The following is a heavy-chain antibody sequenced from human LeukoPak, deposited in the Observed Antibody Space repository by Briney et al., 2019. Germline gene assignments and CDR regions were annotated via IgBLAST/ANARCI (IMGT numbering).Heavy chain of an antibody. CDR3: ASTHSSGWSYYFDY. Sequence: GGSLRLSCAASGFTVSSNYMSWVRQAPGKGLEWVSVIYSGGSTYYADSVKGRFTISRDNSKNTLYLQMNRLRAEDTAVYYCASTHSSGWSYYFDYWGQGTLVTVSS. CDR1: GFTVSSNY. J-gene: IGHJ4*02. D-gene: IGHD6-19*01. CDR2: IYSGGST. V-gene: IGHV3-66*02.